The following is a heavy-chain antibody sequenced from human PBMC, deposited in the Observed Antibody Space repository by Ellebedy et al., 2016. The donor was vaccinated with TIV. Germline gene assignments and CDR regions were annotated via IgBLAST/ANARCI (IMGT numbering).Heavy chain of an antibody. CDR3: AKLPVAYNWNYADDY. Sequence: GESLKISCVASGFTFSDYAMHWARQTPGGGMEWVAVISYDGTNYNYADPVKGRFTVSRDTSRNTLYLQMNSLRAEDTAVYYCAKLPVAYNWNYADDYWGQGTLVTVSS. J-gene: IGHJ4*02. D-gene: IGHD1-7*01. CDR2: ISYDGTNY. V-gene: IGHV3-30*18. CDR1: GFTFSDYA.